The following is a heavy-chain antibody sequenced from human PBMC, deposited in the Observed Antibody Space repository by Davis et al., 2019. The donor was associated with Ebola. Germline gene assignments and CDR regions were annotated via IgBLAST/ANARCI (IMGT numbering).Heavy chain of an antibody. V-gene: IGHV3-48*04. Sequence: GGSLRLSCAASGFTFSSYSMNWVRQAPGKGLEWVSFISSSSITIYYADSVKGRFTISRDNAKNSLYLQMNSLRAEDTAVYYCARTEGSYGMDVCGQGTTVTVSS. J-gene: IGHJ6*02. CDR2: ISSSSITI. CDR1: GFTFSSYS. D-gene: IGHD1-14*01. CDR3: ARTEGSYGMDV.